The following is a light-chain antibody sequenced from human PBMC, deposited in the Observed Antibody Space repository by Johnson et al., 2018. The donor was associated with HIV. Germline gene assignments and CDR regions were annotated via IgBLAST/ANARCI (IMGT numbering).Light chain of an antibody. CDR2: ENN. CDR3: GTWDSSLSADV. V-gene: IGLV1-51*02. CDR1: SSNIGNNY. Sequence: QSVLTQPPSVSAAPGQKVTISCSGSSSNIGNNYVSWYQQLPGTAPKLLIYENNKRPSGIPDRFSGSKSGTSATLGITGLQTGDEADYYGGTWDSSLSADVFGTGTKVTVL. J-gene: IGLJ1*01.